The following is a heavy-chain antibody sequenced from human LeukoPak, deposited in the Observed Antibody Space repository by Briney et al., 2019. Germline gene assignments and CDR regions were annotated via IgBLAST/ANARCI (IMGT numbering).Heavy chain of an antibody. CDR1: GYTXTGYY. CDR2: INPNSGGT. D-gene: IGHD6-19*01. Sequence: GASVKVSCKASGYTXTGYYMHWVRQAPGQGLDWMGWINPNSGGTNYAQKCQGRVTMTGDTSISTAYMELSRLRSDDTAVYYCARDLSLAVPVQGYWGQGTLVTVSS. V-gene: IGHV1-2*02. CDR3: ARDLSLAVPVQGY. J-gene: IGHJ4*02.